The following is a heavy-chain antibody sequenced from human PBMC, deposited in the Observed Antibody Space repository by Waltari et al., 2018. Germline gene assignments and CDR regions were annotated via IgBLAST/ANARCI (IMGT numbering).Heavy chain of an antibody. J-gene: IGHJ4*02. Sequence: VQLVESGGGLVKPGGSLRLSCAASGFPFNKAWMSWVRQAPGKWLGWIGSSYYSGSTYYNPSLKSRVTISVDTSKNQFSLKLSSVTAADTAVYYCARRYCSGGSCPPDYWGQGTLVTVSS. V-gene: IGHV4-38-2*01. D-gene: IGHD2-15*01. CDR3: ARRYCSGGSCPPDY. CDR1: GFPFNKAW. CDR2: SYYSGST.